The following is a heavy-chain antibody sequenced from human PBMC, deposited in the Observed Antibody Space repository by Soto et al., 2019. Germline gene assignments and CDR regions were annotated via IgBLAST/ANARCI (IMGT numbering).Heavy chain of an antibody. CDR1: GFTFSVFG. J-gene: IGHJ4*02. V-gene: IGHV3-30*18. CDR3: AKTITLSPSDDSRGRGALIDH. D-gene: IGHD6-19*01. CDR2: ISHEGNMK. Sequence: QVHLVESGGVVVQPGGSLRLSCAASGFTFSVFGMHWVRQAPGKGPEWVAVISHEGNMKHYADSVKGRFTISRYNAKNTLSLLMDSLRPEDTALYYCAKTITLSPSDDSRGRGALIDHWGQGTLVTVSS.